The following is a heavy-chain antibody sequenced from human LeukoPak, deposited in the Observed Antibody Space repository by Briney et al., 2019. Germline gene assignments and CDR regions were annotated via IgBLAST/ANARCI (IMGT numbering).Heavy chain of an antibody. J-gene: IGHJ3*02. V-gene: IGHV4-59*01. Sequence: PSETLSLTCTVSGGSISSYYWSWIRQPPGKGLEWIGYIYYSGSTNYNPSLKGRVTISVDTSKNQFSLKLSSVTAADTAVYYCARVLTDYGDYNAFDIWGQGTMVTVSS. D-gene: IGHD4-17*01. CDR2: IYYSGST. CDR3: ARVLTDYGDYNAFDI. CDR1: GGSISSYY.